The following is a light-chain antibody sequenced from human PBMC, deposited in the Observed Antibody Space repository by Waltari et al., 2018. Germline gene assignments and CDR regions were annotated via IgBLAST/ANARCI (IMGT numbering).Light chain of an antibody. J-gene: IGLJ2*01. CDR3: QSYDTSLSVV. Sequence: QSVLTQPPSVSGAPGQRVTISCTGSGSNIGAGYDVHWYRQLPGNAPTLLIYGTYTRPLVAPDRFLGSQSGTSASVAIVGLQADDEADYYCQSYDTSLSVVFGGGTKLTVL. V-gene: IGLV1-40*01. CDR2: GTY. CDR1: GSNIGAGYD.